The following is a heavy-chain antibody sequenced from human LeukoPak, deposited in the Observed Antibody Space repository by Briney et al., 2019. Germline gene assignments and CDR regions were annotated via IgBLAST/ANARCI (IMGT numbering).Heavy chain of an antibody. CDR3: ASLDDYGGREI. D-gene: IGHD4-17*01. CDR1: GGSISSSNW. J-gene: IGHJ4*02. Sequence: SETLSLTCAVSGGSISSSNWWSWVRQPPGKGLEWIGEIYHSGSTNYNPSLKSRVTISVDTSKNQFSLKLSSVTAADTAVYYCASLDDYGGREIWGQGTLVTVSS. CDR2: IYHSGST. V-gene: IGHV4-4*02.